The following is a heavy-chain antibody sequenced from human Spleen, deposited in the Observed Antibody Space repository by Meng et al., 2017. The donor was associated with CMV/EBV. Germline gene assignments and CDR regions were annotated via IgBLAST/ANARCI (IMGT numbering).Heavy chain of an antibody. D-gene: IGHD6-13*01. Sequence: LICTVCGGSFSGYYWSWIRQPPGKGLEWIGEINHSGSTNYNPSLKSRVTISVDTSKNQFSLKLSSVTAADTAVYYCARESAGTFDYWGQGTLVTVSS. J-gene: IGHJ4*02. CDR1: GGSFSGYY. CDR3: ARESAGTFDY. CDR2: INHSGST. V-gene: IGHV4-34*01.